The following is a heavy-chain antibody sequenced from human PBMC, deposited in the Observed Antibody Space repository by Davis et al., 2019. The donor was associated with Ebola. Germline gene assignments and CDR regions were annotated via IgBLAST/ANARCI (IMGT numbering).Heavy chain of an antibody. CDR2: VIPVFGTT. D-gene: IGHD1-26*01. CDR1: GYTFTTYG. Sequence: SVKVSCKASGYTFTTYGINWVRQAPGQGLEWMGWVIPVFGTTNYAQKFQGRVTLTADESTSTAYMDLTNLRSDDTAVYYCAREVGETKLDQWGQGTLVTVSS. CDR3: AREVGETKLDQ. V-gene: IGHV1-69*13. J-gene: IGHJ4*02.